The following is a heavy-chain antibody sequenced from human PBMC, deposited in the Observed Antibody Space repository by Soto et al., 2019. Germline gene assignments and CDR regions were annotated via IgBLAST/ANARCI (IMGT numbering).Heavy chain of an antibody. V-gene: IGHV4-59*12. D-gene: IGHD2-15*01. J-gene: IGHJ4*02. CDR2: IYYSGST. CDR3: ARRYGGNFDY. Sequence: SETPSLTCPVSGGSISSYYWSWFRQPPGKGLEWIGYIYYSGSTYYNPSLKSRVTISVDTSKNQFSLKLSSVTAADTAVYYCARRYGGNFDYWGQGTLVTVSS. CDR1: GGSISSYY.